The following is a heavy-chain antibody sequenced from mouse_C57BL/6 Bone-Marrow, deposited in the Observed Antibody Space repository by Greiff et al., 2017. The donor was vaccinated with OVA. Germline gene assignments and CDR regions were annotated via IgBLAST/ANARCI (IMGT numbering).Heavy chain of an antibody. Sequence: VQLQQSGAELVRPGASVKLSCTASGFNIKDYHMHWVKQRPEQGLEWIGRIDPEDGDTEYAPKFQGKATMTADTSSNTAYLQLSSLTSEDTAVYYCTTLYYYGSFYAMDYWGQGTSVTVSS. CDR2: IDPEDGDT. J-gene: IGHJ4*01. CDR1: GFNIKDYH. D-gene: IGHD1-1*01. V-gene: IGHV14-1*01. CDR3: TTLYYYGSFYAMDY.